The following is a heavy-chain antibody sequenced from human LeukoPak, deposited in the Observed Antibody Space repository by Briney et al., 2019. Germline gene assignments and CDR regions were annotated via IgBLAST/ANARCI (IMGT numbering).Heavy chain of an antibody. CDR1: GYTFTSYA. V-gene: IGHV1-3*01. Sequence: ASVKVSCKASGYTFTSYAMHWVHQAPGQRLEWMGWINAGNGNTKYSQKFQGRVTITRDTSASTAYMELSSLRSEDTAVYYCARGGDSSSWFRFEWFDPWGQGTLVTVSS. D-gene: IGHD6-13*01. CDR3: ARGGDSSSWFRFEWFDP. J-gene: IGHJ5*02. CDR2: INAGNGNT.